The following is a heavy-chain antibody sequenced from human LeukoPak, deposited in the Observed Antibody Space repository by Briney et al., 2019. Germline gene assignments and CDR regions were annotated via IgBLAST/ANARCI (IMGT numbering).Heavy chain of an antibody. D-gene: IGHD2-2*01. CDR1: GFAFAEHG. V-gene: IGHV3-20*04. CDR2: INWSGGST. Sequence: GGSLRLSCTASGFAFAEHGMSWVRHVPGKGLEWVSGINWSGGSTGYADPLRGRFTISRDNAKNSLYLQMDSLRAEDTALYYCARALITSPFYFDYWGQGTLVTVSS. J-gene: IGHJ4*02. CDR3: ARALITSPFYFDY.